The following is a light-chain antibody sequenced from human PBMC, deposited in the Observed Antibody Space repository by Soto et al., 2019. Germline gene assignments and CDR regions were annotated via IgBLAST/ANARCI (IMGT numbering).Light chain of an antibody. CDR2: DVN. Sequence: QSALTQPASVSGSPGQSITISCTGTSSDVDGYNYVSWYQYHPDKAPKLMIYDVNNRPSGVSNRFSGSKSGNTASLTISGLQAEDEADYYCSSFTISRNTVIFGGGTKLTVL. J-gene: IGLJ2*01. CDR3: SSFTISRNTVI. V-gene: IGLV2-14*01. CDR1: SSDVDGYNY.